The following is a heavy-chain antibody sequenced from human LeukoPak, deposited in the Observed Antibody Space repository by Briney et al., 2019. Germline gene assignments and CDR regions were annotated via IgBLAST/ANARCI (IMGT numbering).Heavy chain of an antibody. D-gene: IGHD5-12*01. CDR1: GGSISNYY. Sequence: SETLSLTCTVPGGSISNYYWSWIRQPAGKGLEWIGRIYSSGTTIYDPSLKSRVTMSVDTSKNQFSLKLSSVTAADTAVYFCASGSSGYDPWGQGTLVTVSS. V-gene: IGHV4-4*07. CDR2: IYSSGTT. CDR3: ASGSSGYDP. J-gene: IGHJ5*02.